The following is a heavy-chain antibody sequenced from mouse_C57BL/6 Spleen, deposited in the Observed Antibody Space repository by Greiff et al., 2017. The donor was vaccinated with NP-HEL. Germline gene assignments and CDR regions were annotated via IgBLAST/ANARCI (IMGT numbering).Heavy chain of an antibody. CDR1: GYTFTSYW. V-gene: IGHV1-74*01. CDR3: ASYDGYYEGAY. Sequence: QVQLKQPGAELVKPGASVKVSCKASGYTFTSYWMHWVKQRPGQGLEWIGRIHPSDSDTNYNQKFKGKATLTVDKSSSTAYMQLSSLTSEDSAVYYCASYDGYYEGAYWGQGTLVTVSA. CDR2: IHPSDSDT. J-gene: IGHJ3*01. D-gene: IGHD2-3*01.